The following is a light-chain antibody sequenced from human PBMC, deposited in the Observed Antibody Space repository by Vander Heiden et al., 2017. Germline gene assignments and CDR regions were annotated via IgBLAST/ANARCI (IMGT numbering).Light chain of an antibody. CDR3: QQYDNWPPYT. CDR2: GAS. Sequence: EIVMTQSPATLSVSPGGRATLSCRASQSVSSNLAWYHQKPGQAPRLLIYGASTRATGIPARFSGSGSGTEFTLTISSLQSEDFAVYYCQQYDNWPPYTFGQGTKLEIK. J-gene: IGKJ2*01. V-gene: IGKV3-15*01. CDR1: QSVSSN.